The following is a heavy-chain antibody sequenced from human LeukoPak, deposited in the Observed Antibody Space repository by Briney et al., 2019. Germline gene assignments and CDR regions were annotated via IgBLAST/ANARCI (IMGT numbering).Heavy chain of an antibody. D-gene: IGHD1-14*01. CDR2: INHSGYT. CDR1: GVSFNDYY. CDR3: TRMTTGHDY. J-gene: IGHJ4*02. V-gene: IGHV4-34*01. Sequence: SETLSLTCAVSGVSFNDYYWSWVRQSPGKGLEWIGEINHSGYTNDSPSLKSRVTISMDTSRKQFSLNLRSVTVADTAVYYCTRMTTGHDYWGQGTLVTVSS.